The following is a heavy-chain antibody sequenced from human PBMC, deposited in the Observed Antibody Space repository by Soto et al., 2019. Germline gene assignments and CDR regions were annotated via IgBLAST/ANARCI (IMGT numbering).Heavy chain of an antibody. V-gene: IGHV3-7*03. Sequence: GGSLRLSCAASGLTFSGHWMAWVRQTPGEGLQWVAAIKPDGSETFYVDSVKGRFTISRDNARNSLFLQMDSLRAEDTAVYYCTSRPSGMTYHAVFDFWGQGTLVTVSS. D-gene: IGHD2-21*02. CDR1: GLTFSGHW. J-gene: IGHJ4*02. CDR2: IKPDGSET. CDR3: TSRPSGMTYHAVFDF.